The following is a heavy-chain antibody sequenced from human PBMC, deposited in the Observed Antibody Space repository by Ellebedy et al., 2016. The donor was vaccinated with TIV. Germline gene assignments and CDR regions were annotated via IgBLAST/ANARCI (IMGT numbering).Heavy chain of an antibody. D-gene: IGHD6-19*01. CDR3: AKDPPITGLGYYYGMDV. V-gene: IGHV3-53*01. Sequence: GESLKISCAASGFTVSSNYMSWVRQAPGKGLEWVSVIFSGGSTYYADSVKGRFTIYRDNSKNTLYLQMNSLRAEDTAVYYCAKDPPITGLGYYYGMDVWGQGTTVTVSS. CDR2: IFSGGST. CDR1: GFTVSSNY. J-gene: IGHJ6*02.